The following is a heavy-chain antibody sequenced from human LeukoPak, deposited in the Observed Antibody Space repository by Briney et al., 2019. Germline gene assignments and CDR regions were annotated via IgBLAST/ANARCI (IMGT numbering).Heavy chain of an antibody. CDR1: GYTFTSYD. J-gene: IGHJ4*02. CDR3: ARGPEYCSGGSCYSGSRFDY. Sequence: ASVKVSCKASGYTFTSYDISWVRQATGQGLEWMGWMNPNSGNTGYAQKFQGRVTMTRNTSISTAYMELSSLRSEDTAVYYCARGPEYCSGGSCYSGSRFDYWGQGTLVTVSS. CDR2: MNPNSGNT. V-gene: IGHV1-8*01. D-gene: IGHD2-15*01.